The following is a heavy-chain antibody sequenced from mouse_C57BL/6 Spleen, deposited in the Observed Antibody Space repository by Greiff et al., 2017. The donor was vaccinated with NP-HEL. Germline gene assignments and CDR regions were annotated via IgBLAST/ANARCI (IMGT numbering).Heavy chain of an antibody. D-gene: IGHD2-2*01. CDR1: GYTFTDYY. CDR3: ASSCPYGYDDAWFAY. Sequence: SGPVLVKPGASVKMSCKASGYTFTDYYMNWVKQSHGKSLEWIGVINPYNGGTSYNQKFKGKATLTVDKSYSTAYMELNSLTSADSSVYSCASSCPYGYDDAWFAYWGQGTLVTVSA. J-gene: IGHJ3*01. CDR2: INPYNGGT. V-gene: IGHV1-19*01.